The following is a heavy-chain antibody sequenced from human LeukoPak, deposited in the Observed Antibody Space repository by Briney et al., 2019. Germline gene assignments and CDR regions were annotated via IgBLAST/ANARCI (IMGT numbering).Heavy chain of an antibody. J-gene: IGHJ5*02. V-gene: IGHV4-61*01. CDR3: ARDNNYYDFWSGYYIGDNWFDP. Sequence: SETLSLTCTVSGGSVSSGSYYWSWIRQPPGKGLEWIGYIYYSGSTNYNPSLKSRVTISVDTSKNQFSLKLSSVTAADTAVYYCARDNNYYDFWSGYYIGDNWFDPWGQGTLVTVSS. CDR2: IYYSGST. D-gene: IGHD3-3*01. CDR1: GGSVSSGSYY.